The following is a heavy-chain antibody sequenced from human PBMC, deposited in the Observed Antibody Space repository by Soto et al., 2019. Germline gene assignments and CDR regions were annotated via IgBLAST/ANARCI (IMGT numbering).Heavy chain of an antibody. CDR3: ARSLVTTESVDY. D-gene: IGHD4-17*01. J-gene: IGHJ4*02. CDR2: INAGNGNT. Sequence: GASVKVSCTASGYTFTSYAMHWVRQAPGQRLEWMGWINAGNGNTKYSQKFQGRVTITRDTSASTAYMELSSLRSEDTAVYYCARSLVTTESVDYWGQGTLVTVSS. CDR1: GYTFTSYA. V-gene: IGHV1-3*01.